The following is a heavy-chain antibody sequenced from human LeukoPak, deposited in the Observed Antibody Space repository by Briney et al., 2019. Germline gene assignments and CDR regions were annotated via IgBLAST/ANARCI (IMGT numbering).Heavy chain of an antibody. CDR3: ARFPADYYDSSGPFDY. CDR1: GGSISSGDYY. V-gene: IGHV4-30-4*01. D-gene: IGHD3-22*01. CDR2: IYYSGST. Sequence: PSQTLSLTCTVSGGSISSGDYYWSWIRQPPGKGLEWIGYIYYSGSTYYNPSLKSRITISVDTSKNQFSLKLSSATAADTAVYYCARFPADYYDSSGPFDYWGQGTLVTVSS. J-gene: IGHJ4*02.